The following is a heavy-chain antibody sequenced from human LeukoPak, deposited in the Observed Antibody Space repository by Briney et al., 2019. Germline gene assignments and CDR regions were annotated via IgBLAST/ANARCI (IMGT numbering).Heavy chain of an antibody. CDR3: ARSLPYGTTWYGRSDF. CDR2: IRQDGDTK. Sequence: GGSLRLSCAAFGFPFKAYWMTWVRQAPGKGLEWVANIRQDGDTKYYVDSVKGRFTISRDNAMNSLYLQMNSLRAEDTAIYYCARSLPYGTTWYGRSDFWGQGTLVTVSS. CDR1: GFPFKAYW. D-gene: IGHD6-13*01. V-gene: IGHV3-7*03. J-gene: IGHJ4*02.